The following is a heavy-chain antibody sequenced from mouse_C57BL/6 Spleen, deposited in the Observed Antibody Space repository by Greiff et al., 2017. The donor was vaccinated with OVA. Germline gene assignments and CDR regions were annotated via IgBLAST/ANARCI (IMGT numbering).Heavy chain of an antibody. CDR1: GYAFSSSW. CDR2: IYPGDGDT. J-gene: IGHJ2*01. Sequence: VQLQQSGPELVKPGASVKISCKASGYAFSSSWMNWVKQRPGKGLEWIGRIYPGDGDTNYNGKFKGKATLTADKSSSTAYMQLSSLTSEDSAVYFCARLGDYGDYWGQGTTLTVSS. CDR3: ARLGDYGDY. V-gene: IGHV1-82*01. D-gene: IGHD2-4*01.